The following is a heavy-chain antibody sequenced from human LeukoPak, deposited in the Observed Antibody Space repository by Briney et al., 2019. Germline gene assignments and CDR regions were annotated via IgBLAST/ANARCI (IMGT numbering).Heavy chain of an antibody. D-gene: IGHD3-22*01. V-gene: IGHV3-21*01. CDR2: ISSSSYI. CDR1: GFTFSSYS. J-gene: IGHJ4*02. Sequence: PGGSLRLSCAASGFTFSSYSMNWVRQAPGKGLEWVSSISSSSYIYYADSVKGRFTISRDNAKNSLYLQMNSLRAEDTAVYYCARDAHYYDSSGYRGVYWGQGTLVTVSS. CDR3: ARDAHYYDSSGYRGVY.